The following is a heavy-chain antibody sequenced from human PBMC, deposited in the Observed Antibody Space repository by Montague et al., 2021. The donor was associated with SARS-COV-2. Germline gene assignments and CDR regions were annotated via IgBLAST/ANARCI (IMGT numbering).Heavy chain of an antibody. D-gene: IGHD3-22*01. Sequence: SLRLSCAASGFTFNDYAMHWVRQAPGEGLEWVSVISGDGDRTYYADSVKGRFTISRDNSKNSLYLQINSLRAEDTALYYCAKDGAIMIVVCLNYMDVWGQGTTVTVSS. CDR3: AKDGAIMIVVCLNYMDV. V-gene: IGHV3-43*02. CDR1: GFTFNDYA. CDR2: ISGDGDRT. J-gene: IGHJ6*03.